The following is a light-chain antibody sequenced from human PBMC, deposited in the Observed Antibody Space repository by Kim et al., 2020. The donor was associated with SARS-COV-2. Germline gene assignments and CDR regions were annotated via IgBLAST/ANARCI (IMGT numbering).Light chain of an antibody. CDR2: DAS. CDR1: QGVRYY. V-gene: IGKV1-16*01. Sequence: ASVGDSVTIPFRARQGVRYYVAWFQQKPGKAPKSLIYDASYLPSGVPSRFSASGSVTDFTLAISSLQPEDFATYSCQQYHGYPLTFGAGTKVDIK. CDR3: QQYHGYPLT. J-gene: IGKJ4*01.